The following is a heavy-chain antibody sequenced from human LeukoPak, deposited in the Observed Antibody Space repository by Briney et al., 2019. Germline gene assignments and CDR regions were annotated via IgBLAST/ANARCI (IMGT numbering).Heavy chain of an antibody. CDR1: GFTFSSYG. CDR2: IWSDGSNK. V-gene: IGHV3-33*01. J-gene: IGHJ4*02. CDR3: ARGLRGYSYGFDY. Sequence: GGSLRLSCAASGFTFSSYGMHWVRQAPGKGLEWVAVIWSDGSNKYYADAVKGRFTISRDNSKNTLYLQMNSLRAEDTAVYYCARGLRGYSYGFDYWGQGTLVTVSS. D-gene: IGHD5-18*01.